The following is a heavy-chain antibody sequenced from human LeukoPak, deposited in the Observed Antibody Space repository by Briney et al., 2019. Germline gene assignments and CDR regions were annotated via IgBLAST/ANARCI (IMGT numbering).Heavy chain of an antibody. CDR2: INHSGST. J-gene: IGHJ5*02. CDR1: GGSFSGYY. CDR3: ARGLGITMVRGGLRWFDP. Sequence: PSETLSLTCAVYGGSFSGYYWSWIRQPPGKGLEWIGEINHSGSTNYNPSLKSRATISVDTSKNQFSLKLSSVTAADTAAYYCARGLGITMVRGGLRWFDPWGQGTLVTVSS. D-gene: IGHD3-10*01. V-gene: IGHV4-34*01.